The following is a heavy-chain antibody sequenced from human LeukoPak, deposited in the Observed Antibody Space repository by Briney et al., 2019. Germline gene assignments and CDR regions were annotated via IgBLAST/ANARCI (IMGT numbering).Heavy chain of an antibody. CDR3: ARWGTVTRFVVDY. J-gene: IGHJ4*02. CDR2: IYPGNSDT. D-gene: IGHD4-17*01. Sequence: GASLKTSGKGSGSSFVNYWIGGVRQLLGKGLGWMGIIYPGNSDTRYSPCLQGQVTISGAKSITTAYLQWRRLNASDTAMYYFARWGTVTRFVVDYCGQGTLVTVSS. CDR1: GSSFVNYW. V-gene: IGHV5-51*01.